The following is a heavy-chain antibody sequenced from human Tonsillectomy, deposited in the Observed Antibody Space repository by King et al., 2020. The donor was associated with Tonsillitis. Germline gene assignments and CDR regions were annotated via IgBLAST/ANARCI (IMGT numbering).Heavy chain of an antibody. CDR1: CVSISSGNHY. CDR3: ANNFYNPARKSRKTRSVDTTKSQFSLKLSSVTAADTAVYYCARGPYHL. CDR2: IYYSGTT. V-gene: IGHV4-31*03. J-gene: IGHJ4*02. Sequence: VQLQEAGPGLVKPSQTLSLTFTVSCVSISSGNHYWIWIRPHPGKCLGGIGYIYYSGTTYYNPALKSRITITVDTSKNQFSRNQSSVTAADTAVYYCANNFYNPARKSRKTRSVDTTKSQFSLKLSSVTAADTAVYYCARGPYHLWGQGTLVTVSS. D-gene: IGHD3-10*01.